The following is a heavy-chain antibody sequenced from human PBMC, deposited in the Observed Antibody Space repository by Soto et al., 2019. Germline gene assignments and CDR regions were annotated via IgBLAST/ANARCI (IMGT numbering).Heavy chain of an antibody. CDR3: ATQTGTTPKFDY. Sequence: GASVKVSCKASGYTFTSYAMHWVRQAPGQRLEWMGWINAGNGNTKYSQKFQGRVTITRDTSASTAYMELSSLRSEDTAVYYCATQTGTTPKFDYWGQGTLVTVSS. CDR2: INAGNGNT. D-gene: IGHD1-1*01. CDR1: GYTFTSYA. V-gene: IGHV1-3*01. J-gene: IGHJ4*02.